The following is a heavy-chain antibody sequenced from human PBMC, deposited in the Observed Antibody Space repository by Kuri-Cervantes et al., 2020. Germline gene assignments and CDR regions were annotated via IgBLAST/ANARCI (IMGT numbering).Heavy chain of an antibody. J-gene: IGHJ3*02. CDR1: GVSISNYD. CDR3: AERGSKGRAFDI. CDR2: IYYSGST. Sequence: ESLKISCTVSGVSISNYDWSWIRQHPGKGLEWIGYIYYSGSTYYNPSLKSRVTISVDTSKNQFSLKLSSVTAADTAVHYCAERGSKGRAFDIWGQGTMVTVSS. V-gene: IGHV4-59*06. D-gene: IGHD1-26*01.